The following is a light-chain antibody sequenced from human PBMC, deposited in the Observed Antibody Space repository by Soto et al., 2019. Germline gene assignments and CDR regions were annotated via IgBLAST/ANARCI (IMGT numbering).Light chain of an antibody. CDR1: QSVTTN. CDR2: GAS. J-gene: IGKJ1*01. Sequence: EVVMTQSPATLSVSPLVIATRSFLASQSVTTNMAWYQQKPGQAPRLLIYGASTRATGIPARFSGSGSGTDFTLTISSLQSEDFAVYYCQQYNNWPPLTFGQGTKVDIK. CDR3: QQYNNWPPLT. V-gene: IGKV3-15*01.